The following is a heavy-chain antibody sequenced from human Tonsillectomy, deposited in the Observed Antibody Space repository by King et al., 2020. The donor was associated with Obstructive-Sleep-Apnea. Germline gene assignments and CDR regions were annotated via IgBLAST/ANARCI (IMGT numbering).Heavy chain of an antibody. J-gene: IGHJ5*02. CDR1: GGSINSYF. Sequence: VPLQESGPGLVKPSETLSLTCTVSGGSINSYFWSWIRPPPGKGLEWIGYIYHSGSTNYNPSLKSRVTISVDTSKNQFFLKLSSVTAADTAVYYCARVGDSSSWYEAWFDPWGQGTLVTVSS. CDR2: IYHSGST. V-gene: IGHV4-59*01. D-gene: IGHD6-13*01. CDR3: ARVGDSSSWYEAWFDP.